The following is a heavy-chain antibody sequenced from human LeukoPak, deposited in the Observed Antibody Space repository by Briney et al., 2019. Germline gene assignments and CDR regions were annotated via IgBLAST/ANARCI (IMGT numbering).Heavy chain of an antibody. V-gene: IGHV4-59*08. D-gene: IGHD1-26*01. Sequence: PSETLSLTCTVSGGSISSYYWNWIRQPPGKGLEWIGYVYYSGTTNYNPSLKSRVTISVDTSKNQFSLKLSPVTAADTAVYYCARRGGSYNFDYWGQGTLVTVSS. CDR3: ARRGGSYNFDY. CDR1: GGSISSYY. CDR2: VYYSGTT. J-gene: IGHJ4*02.